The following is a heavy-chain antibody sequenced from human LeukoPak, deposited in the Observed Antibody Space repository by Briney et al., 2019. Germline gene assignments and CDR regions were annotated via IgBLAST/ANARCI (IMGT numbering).Heavy chain of an antibody. J-gene: IGHJ4*02. V-gene: IGHV3-30*18. CDR2: ISYDGKNE. D-gene: IGHD5-24*01. Sequence: PGRSLRLSCAASGFTFSNFGMHWVRQAPGKGLEWVAVISYDGKNEYYTDSVKGRFTISRDNAKNTLYLQMNSLRVEDTAVYYCAKQMAVDYFDYWGQGTLVTVSS. CDR1: GFTFSNFG. CDR3: AKQMAVDYFDY.